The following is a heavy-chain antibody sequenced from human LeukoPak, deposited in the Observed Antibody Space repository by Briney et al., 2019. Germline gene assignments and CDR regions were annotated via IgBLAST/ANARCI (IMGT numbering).Heavy chain of an antibody. CDR3: ARQFRGDSSGYSWFDP. CDR2: IYYSGST. J-gene: IGHJ5*02. D-gene: IGHD3-22*01. CDR1: GGSINSYY. Sequence: SETLSLTCTVSGGSINSYYWSWIRQPPGKGLEWIGYIYYSGSTNYNPSLKSRVTISVDTSKNQFSLRLISVTAADTAVYYCARQFRGDSSGYSWFDPWGQGTLVTVSS. V-gene: IGHV4-59*01.